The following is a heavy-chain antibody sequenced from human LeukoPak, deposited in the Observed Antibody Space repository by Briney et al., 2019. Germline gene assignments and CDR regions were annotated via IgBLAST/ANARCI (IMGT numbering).Heavy chain of an antibody. Sequence: GGSLRLSCTASGFTFSSYSMSWVRQAPGKGLEWVSGISGSGGSTYYADSVKGRFTISRDNSKNTLYLQMNSLTDEDTAVYYCAKKWGVGTTTLDYFDYWGQGTLVTVSS. CDR1: GFTFSSYS. J-gene: IGHJ4*02. D-gene: IGHD1-26*01. CDR2: ISGSGGST. CDR3: AKKWGVGTTTLDYFDY. V-gene: IGHV3-23*01.